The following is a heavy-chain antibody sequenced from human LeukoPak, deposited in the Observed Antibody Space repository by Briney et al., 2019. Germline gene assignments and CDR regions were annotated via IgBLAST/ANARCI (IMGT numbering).Heavy chain of an antibody. CDR1: GESFSGYY. CDR3: ARSGPAQSSGPYYYYGMDV. J-gene: IGHJ6*02. CDR2: INHSGST. V-gene: IGHV4-34*01. Sequence: SETLSLTCAVYGESFSGYYWSWIRQPPGKGLEWIGEINHSGSTNYNPSLKSRVTISVDTSKNQFSLRLSSVTAADTAVYYCARSGPAQSSGPYYYYGMDVWGQGTTVTVSS. D-gene: IGHD3-22*01.